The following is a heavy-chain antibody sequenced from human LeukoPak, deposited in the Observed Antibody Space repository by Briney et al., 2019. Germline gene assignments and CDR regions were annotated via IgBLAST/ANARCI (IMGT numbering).Heavy chain of an antibody. CDR3: ARRFGGDIVVVPAAPPGTDYFGY. J-gene: IGHJ4*02. D-gene: IGHD2-2*01. Sequence: SETLSLTCTVSGGSISSSSYYWGWIRQPPGKGLEWIGSIYYSGSTYYNPSLKSRVTISVDTSKNQFSLKLSSVTAADTAVYYCARRFGGDIVVVPAAPPGTDYFGYWGQGTLVTVSS. V-gene: IGHV4-39*01. CDR2: IYYSGST. CDR1: GGSISSSSYY.